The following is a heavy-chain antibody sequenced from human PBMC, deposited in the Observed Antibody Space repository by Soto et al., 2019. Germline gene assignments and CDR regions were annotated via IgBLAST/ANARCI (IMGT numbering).Heavy chain of an antibody. Sequence: GGSLRLSCAASGFTFSSYGMHWVSQAPGKGLEWVAVIWYDGSNKYYADSVKGRFTISRDNSKNTLYLQMNSLRAEDTAVYYCARDKRYFDCLEFNGVLDYWAQGTPAPVSS. CDR2: IWYDGSNK. V-gene: IGHV3-33*01. CDR1: GFTFSSYG. CDR3: ARDKRYFDCLEFNGVLDY. J-gene: IGHJ4*02. D-gene: IGHD3-9*01.